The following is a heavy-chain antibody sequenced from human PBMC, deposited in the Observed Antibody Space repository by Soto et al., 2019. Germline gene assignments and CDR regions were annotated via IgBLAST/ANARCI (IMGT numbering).Heavy chain of an antibody. J-gene: IGHJ4*02. V-gene: IGHV4-59*01. CDR2: IYYSGST. CDR3: ARTRIIAAAGIRFFDY. Sequence: SETLSLTCKVSGGSISSYYWSWIRQPPGKGLEWIGYIYYSGSTNYNPSLKSRVTISVDTSKNQFSLKLSSVTAADTAVYYCARTRIIAAAGIRFFDYWGQGTLVTVSS. D-gene: IGHD6-13*01. CDR1: GGSISSYY.